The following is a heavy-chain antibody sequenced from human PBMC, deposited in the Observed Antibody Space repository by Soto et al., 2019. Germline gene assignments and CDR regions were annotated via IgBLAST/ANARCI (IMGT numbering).Heavy chain of an antibody. D-gene: IGHD6-13*01. CDR2: MNPNSGNT. CDR1: GYTFTGYD. CDR3: ARRQYSSPQGWFDP. Sequence: ASVKVSCKASGYTFTGYDINWVRQATGQGLEWMGWMNPNSGNTGYAQKFQGRVTMTRNTSISTAYMELSSLRSEDPAVYYCARRQYSSPQGWFDPWGQGTLVTVSS. V-gene: IGHV1-8*01. J-gene: IGHJ5*02.